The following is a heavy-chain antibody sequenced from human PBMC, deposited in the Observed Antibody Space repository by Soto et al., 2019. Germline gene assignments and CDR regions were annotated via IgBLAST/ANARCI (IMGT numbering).Heavy chain of an antibody. V-gene: IGHV4-34*01. CDR2: INHSGST. Sequence: ASETLSLTCAVYGGSFSGYYWSWIRQPPGRGLEWIGEINHSGSTNYNPSLKSRVTISVDTSKNQFSLKLSSVTAADTAVYYCAIEYCSSTSCLGRYYYMDVWGKGTTVTVSS. J-gene: IGHJ6*03. CDR1: GGSFSGYY. D-gene: IGHD2-2*01. CDR3: AIEYCSSTSCLGRYYYMDV.